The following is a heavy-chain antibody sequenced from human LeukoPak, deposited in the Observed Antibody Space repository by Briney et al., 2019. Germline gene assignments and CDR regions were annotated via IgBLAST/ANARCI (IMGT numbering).Heavy chain of an antibody. V-gene: IGHV4-4*09. CDR2: IYTSGST. D-gene: IGHD2-2*01. CDR1: GGSISSYY. CDR3: ARHMKGGYQLRLFDY. J-gene: IGHJ4*02. Sequence: PSETLSLTCTVSGGSISSYYWSWIRQPPGEGLEWIGYIYTSGSTNYNPSLKSRVTISVDTSKNQFSLKLSSVTAADTAVYYCARHMKGGYQLRLFDYWGQGTLVTVSS.